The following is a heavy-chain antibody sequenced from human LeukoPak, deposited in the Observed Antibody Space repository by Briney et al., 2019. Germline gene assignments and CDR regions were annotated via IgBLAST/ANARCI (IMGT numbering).Heavy chain of an antibody. CDR3: ARVWGTADY. V-gene: IGHV3-21*01. J-gene: IGHJ4*02. Sequence: GGSLRLSCAAYGFTFSSYSMNWVRQAPGKGLEWVSFISTSSSYIYYADSVKGRFTISRDNAKNSLYLEMNSLRAEDTAVYYCARVWGTADYWGQGTLVTVSS. CDR2: ISTSSSYI. CDR1: GFTFSSYS. D-gene: IGHD1-1*01.